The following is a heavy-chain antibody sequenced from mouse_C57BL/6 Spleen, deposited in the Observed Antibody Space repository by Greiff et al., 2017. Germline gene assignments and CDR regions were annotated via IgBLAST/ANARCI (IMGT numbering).Heavy chain of an antibody. J-gene: IGHJ4*01. V-gene: IGHV10-1*01. D-gene: IGHD2-4*01. CDR1: GFSFNTYA. Sequence: EVQLQESGGGLVQPKGSLKLSCAASGFSFNTYAMNWVRQAPGKGLEWVARIRSKSNNYATYYADSVKDRFSISRDDSESMLYLQMNNLKTEDTAMYYCVVYDYALYYAMDYWGQGTSVTVSS. CDR2: IRSKSNNYAT. CDR3: VVYDYALYYAMDY.